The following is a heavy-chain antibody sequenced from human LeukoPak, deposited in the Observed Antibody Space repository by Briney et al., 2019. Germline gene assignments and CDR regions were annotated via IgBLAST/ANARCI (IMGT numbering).Heavy chain of an antibody. CDR2: AQGDGRLQ. V-gene: IGHV3-30*02. J-gene: IGHJ4*02. CDR1: GFSFSTYG. D-gene: IGHD3-22*01. CDR3: ATGGGFYYGH. Sequence: PGGSLRLSCAASGFSFSTYGMHWVRQALGKGLEWVAAAQGDGRLQYYADSVKGRFTISKDISKSTLYVQMNSLRAEDTAVYYCATGGGFYYGHWGQGTLVTVSS.